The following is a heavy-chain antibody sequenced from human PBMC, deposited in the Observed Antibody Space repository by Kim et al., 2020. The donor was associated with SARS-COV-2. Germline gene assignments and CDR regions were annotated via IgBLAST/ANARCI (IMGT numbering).Heavy chain of an antibody. CDR1: GFTFSSYA. Sequence: GGSLRLSCAASGFTFSSYAMHWVRQAPGRGLEYVSAITSNGGGTYYANSVKGRFTISRDNSKNTLYLQMGSLRAEDMAVYYCARVPVATIWNYFDYWGQGTLVTVSS. CDR2: ITSNGGGT. D-gene: IGHD5-12*01. V-gene: IGHV3-64*01. CDR3: ARVPVATIWNYFDY. J-gene: IGHJ4*02.